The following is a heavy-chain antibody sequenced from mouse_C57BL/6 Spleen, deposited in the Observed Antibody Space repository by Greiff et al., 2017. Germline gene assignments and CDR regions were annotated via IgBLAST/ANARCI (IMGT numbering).Heavy chain of an antibody. CDR1: GYTFTDYE. CDR2: IDPETGGT. D-gene: IGHD1-1*01. CDR3: HYYGSSYGY. V-gene: IGHV1-15*01. J-gene: IGHJ2*01. Sequence: QVQLKESGAELVRPGASVTLSCKASGYTFTDYEMHWVKQTPVHGLEWIGAIDPETGGTAYNQKFKGKAILTADKSSSTAYMELRSLTSEDSAVYYCHYYGSSYGYWGQGTTLTVSS.